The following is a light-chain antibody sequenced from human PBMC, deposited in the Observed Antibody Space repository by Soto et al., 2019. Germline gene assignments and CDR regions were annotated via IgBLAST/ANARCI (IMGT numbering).Light chain of an antibody. J-gene: IGKJ3*01. CDR3: QQYNSYIT. CDR1: QSISDW. Sequence: DIQMTQSPSTLSASVGARVTITCRASQSISDWLAWYQQRPGKAPKLLIYDVSTLESGVPSRFSGSGSGTEFTLTISSLQADDFATYYCQQYNSYITFGPGTKVDFK. V-gene: IGKV1-5*01. CDR2: DVS.